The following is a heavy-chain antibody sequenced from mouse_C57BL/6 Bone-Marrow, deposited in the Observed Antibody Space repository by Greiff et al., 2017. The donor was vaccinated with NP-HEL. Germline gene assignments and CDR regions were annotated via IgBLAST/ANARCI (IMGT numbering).Heavy chain of an antibody. J-gene: IGHJ2*01. V-gene: IGHV1-55*01. CDR2: IYPGSGST. D-gene: IGHD1-1*01. CDR1: GYTFTSYW. Sequence: QVQLQQPGAELVKPGASVKMSCKASGYTFTSYWITWVKQRPGQGLEWIGDIYPGSGSTNYNEKFKSKATLPVDTSSSTAYMQLRSLTSEDSAVYYCASRITTVVVDDWGQGTTRTVSS. CDR3: ASRITTVVVDD.